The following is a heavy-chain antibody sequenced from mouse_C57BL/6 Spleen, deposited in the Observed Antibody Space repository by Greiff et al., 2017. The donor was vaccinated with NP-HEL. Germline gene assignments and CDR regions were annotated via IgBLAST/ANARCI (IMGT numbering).Heavy chain of an antibody. V-gene: IGHV1-82*01. J-gene: IGHJ4*01. CDR1: GYAFSSSW. CDR2: IYPGDGDT. CDR3: ARGDYSTYFYAMDY. D-gene: IGHD2-5*01. Sequence: QVQLKESGPELVKPGASVKISCKASGYAFSSSWMNWVKQRPGKGLEWIGRIYPGDGDTNYNGKFKGKATLTADKSSSTAYMQLSSLTSEDSAVYFCARGDYSTYFYAMDYWGQGTSVTVSS.